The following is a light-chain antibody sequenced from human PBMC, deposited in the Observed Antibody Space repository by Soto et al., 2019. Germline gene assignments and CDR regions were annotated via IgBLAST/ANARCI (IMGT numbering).Light chain of an antibody. Sequence: IQMTQSPSTLSASVGDRVTITCRATQIISHWLAWYQQKPGKAPKLLISKAYTLENGVPSRFSGGISGTEFTLTITGLQPDDFATYYCQQYSIYPRTFGQGTKLEI. CDR2: KAY. CDR1: QIISHW. V-gene: IGKV1-5*03. J-gene: IGKJ2*01. CDR3: QQYSIYPRT.